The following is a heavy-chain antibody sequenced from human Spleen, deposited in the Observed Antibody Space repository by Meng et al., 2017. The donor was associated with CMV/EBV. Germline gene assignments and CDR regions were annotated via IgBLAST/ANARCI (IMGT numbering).Heavy chain of an antibody. V-gene: IGHV3-21*01. Sequence: EVRLVESGGXLVKPGGSRRPSSVASGFTFSSYSMNWVRQAPGKGLEWVSSISSSSSYIYYADSVKGRFTISRDNAKNSLYLQMNSLRAEDTAVYYCARAVNSGSYFTSLDYWGHGTLVTVSS. CDR3: ARAVNSGSYFTSLDY. D-gene: IGHD1-26*01. J-gene: IGHJ4*01. CDR2: ISSSSSYI. CDR1: GFTFSSYS.